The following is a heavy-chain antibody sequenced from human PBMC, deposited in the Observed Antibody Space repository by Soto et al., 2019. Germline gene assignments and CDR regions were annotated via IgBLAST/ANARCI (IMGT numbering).Heavy chain of an antibody. CDR2: IYYSGST. D-gene: IGHD6-13*01. CDR1: GRAISSSSYY. V-gene: IGHV4-39*01. CDR3: ASLSSWFDC. Sequence: QLQLQESGPGLVKPSETMSLTCTVSGRAISSSSYYWGWIRQPPGKGLEWIGSIYYSGSTYYIPSLKSRVTISVDTSKSQFSLKLSSVTAADTAVYYCASLSSWFDCWGKGTLVTVSS. J-gene: IGHJ4*02.